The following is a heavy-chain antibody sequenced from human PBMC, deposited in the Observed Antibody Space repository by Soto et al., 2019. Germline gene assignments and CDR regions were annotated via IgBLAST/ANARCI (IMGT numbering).Heavy chain of an antibody. CDR1: GFTFSNSW. J-gene: IGHJ4*02. D-gene: IGHD2-2*01. CDR2: INADGTST. CDR3: VKVLARGVGVPRFYFDS. V-gene: IGHV3-74*01. Sequence: GGSLRLSCSASGFTFSNSWMHWVRQVSGKGLEWVSRINADGTSTSYADSVKGRFTISRDNAKNTLYLHVNSLRAEDTAVYYCVKVLARGVGVPRFYFDSWGQGALVTAPQ.